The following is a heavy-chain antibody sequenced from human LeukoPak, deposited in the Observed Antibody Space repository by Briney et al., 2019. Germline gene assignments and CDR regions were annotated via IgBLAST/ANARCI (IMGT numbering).Heavy chain of an antibody. J-gene: IGHJ4*02. V-gene: IGHV4-59*08. Sequence: TSETLSLTCTVSGGSISSYYWSWIRQPPGKGLEWIGYIYYSGSTNYNPSLKSRVTISVDTSKNQFSLQLSSVTAADTAVYYCARQHSSLNFDYWGEGTLVSVS. CDR2: IYYSGST. CDR3: ARQHSSLNFDY. CDR1: GGSISSYY. D-gene: IGHD6-6*01.